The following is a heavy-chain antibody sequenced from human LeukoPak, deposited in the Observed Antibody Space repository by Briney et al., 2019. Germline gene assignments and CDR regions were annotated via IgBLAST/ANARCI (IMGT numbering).Heavy chain of an antibody. V-gene: IGHV3-23*01. J-gene: IGHJ3*02. CDR3: AKDWPSEWQQLPDYDAFDI. CDR1: GFTFSTYA. D-gene: IGHD6-13*01. CDR2: INSGGST. Sequence: GGSLRLSCAASGFTFSTYAMSWVRQAPGKGLEWVSAINSGGSTYYADSLKGRFTISRDNSRNTLYQQMNSLRADDTAVYYCAKDWPSEWQQLPDYDAFDIWGQGTMVTVSS.